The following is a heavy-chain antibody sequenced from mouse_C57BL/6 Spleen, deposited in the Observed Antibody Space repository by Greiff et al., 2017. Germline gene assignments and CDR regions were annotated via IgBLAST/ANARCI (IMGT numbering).Heavy chain of an antibody. D-gene: IGHD3-2*02. CDR2: IGPGSGST. J-gene: IGHJ3*01. V-gene: IGHV1-77*01. CDR3: ARSLTAQATTAWFAY. Sequence: QVQLQQSGAELVKPGASVKISCKASGYTFTDYYINWVKQRPGQGLEWIGKIGPGSGSTYYNEKFKGKATLTADKSSSTAYMQLSSLTSEDSAVYFCARSLTAQATTAWFAYWGQGTLVTVSA. CDR1: GYTFTDYY.